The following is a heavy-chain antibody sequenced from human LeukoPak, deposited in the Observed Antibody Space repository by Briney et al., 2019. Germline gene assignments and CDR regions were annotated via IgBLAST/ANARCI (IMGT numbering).Heavy chain of an antibody. J-gene: IGHJ4*02. V-gene: IGHV3-15*01. Sequence: QPGGSLRLSCAASGFTFSNAWMSWVRQAPGKGLEWVGRLKSKTDGGTTNYAAPVKGRFTISRDDSKNTLYLQMNSLKTEDTAVYYCTTATDDYGDYYFDYWGQGTLVTVSS. CDR1: GFTFSNAW. CDR3: TTATDDYGDYYFDY. D-gene: IGHD4-17*01. CDR2: LKSKTDGGTT.